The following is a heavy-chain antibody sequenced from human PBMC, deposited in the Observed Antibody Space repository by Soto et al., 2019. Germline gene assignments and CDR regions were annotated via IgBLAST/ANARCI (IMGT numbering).Heavy chain of an antibody. D-gene: IGHD3-10*01. CDR2: INHSGST. CDR1: GGSFSGYY. J-gene: IGHJ5*02. V-gene: IGHV4-34*01. Sequence: QVQLQQWGAGLLKPSETLSLTCAVYGGSFSGYYWSWIRQPPGKGLEWIGEINHSGSTNYNPSLKSRVTISVDTSKNHFSLKLSSVTAEDTAVYYCARGAATMVRGVITRRVLWFDPWGQGTLVTVSS. CDR3: ARGAATMVRGVITRRVLWFDP.